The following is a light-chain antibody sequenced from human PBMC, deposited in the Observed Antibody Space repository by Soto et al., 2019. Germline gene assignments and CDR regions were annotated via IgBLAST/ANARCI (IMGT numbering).Light chain of an antibody. CDR2: DFS. CDR3: TSYTTSSTYV. J-gene: IGLJ1*01. V-gene: IGLV2-14*03. Sequence: QSALTQPASVSGSPGQSITISCTETSSDVGGFKYVAWYQHHPGKARKLIIFDFSNRPSGVSNRFSGSKSGNTASLTISGLQAEDEADYYCTSYTTSSTYVFGTGTQLTVL. CDR1: SSDVGGFKY.